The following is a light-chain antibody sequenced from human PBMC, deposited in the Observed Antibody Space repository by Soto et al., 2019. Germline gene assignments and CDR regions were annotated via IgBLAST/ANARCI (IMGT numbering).Light chain of an antibody. CDR3: QQYDQLPRT. V-gene: IGKV1-33*01. J-gene: IGKJ1*01. CDR2: DAS. Sequence: DIQMIQSPSSLSASVGDRVTITCQASQAISNYLNWYQQKPGKAPKLLIYDASNLERGVPSRFSGRGSGTDFTFTISSLQPEDFATYYCQQYDQLPRTFGRGTKVEIK. CDR1: QAISNY.